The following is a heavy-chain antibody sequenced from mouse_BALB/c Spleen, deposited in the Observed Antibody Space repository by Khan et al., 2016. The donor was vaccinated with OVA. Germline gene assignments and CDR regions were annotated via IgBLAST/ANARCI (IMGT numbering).Heavy chain of an antibody. D-gene: IGHD2-3*01. J-gene: IGHJ2*01. CDR1: GYTFTDYA. CDR2: ISTYSGNT. Sequence: QVQLQQSGPELVRPGVSVKISCKGTGYTFTDYAVYWVKQSHAKSLEWIGLISTYSGNTNYNQNFKGKAAMTVDKSSSPAYRELARLTSEDSAICYCAKPAYDGYFDYWGQGTTLTVSS. CDR3: AKPAYDGYFDY. V-gene: IGHV1S137*01.